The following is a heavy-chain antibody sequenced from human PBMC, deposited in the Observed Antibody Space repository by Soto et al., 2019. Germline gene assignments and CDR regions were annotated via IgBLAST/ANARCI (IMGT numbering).Heavy chain of an antibody. Sequence: ASVKVSCKVSGYTLTELSMHWVRQAPGKGLEWMGGFDPEDGETIYAQKFQGRVTMTEDTSTDTAYMELSSLRSEDTAVYYCATQAPQIPIEYYYYGMDVWGQGTTVTVS. CDR1: GYTLTELS. CDR3: ATQAPQIPIEYYYYGMDV. J-gene: IGHJ6*02. CDR2: FDPEDGET. V-gene: IGHV1-24*01.